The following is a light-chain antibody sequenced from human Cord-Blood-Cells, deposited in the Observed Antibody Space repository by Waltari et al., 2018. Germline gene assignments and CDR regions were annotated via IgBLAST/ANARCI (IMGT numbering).Light chain of an antibody. J-gene: IGLJ3*02. CDR1: SSDVGGYNY. CDR3: CSYAGSEV. V-gene: IGLV2-11*01. Sequence: QSALTQPRSVSGSPGQSVTISCTGTSSDVGGYNYVSWYQQHPGKAPKLMIYDASKRPSGVPDRFSGSKSGNTASLTISGLQAEDEADYYCCSYAGSEVFGGGTKLTVL. CDR2: DAS.